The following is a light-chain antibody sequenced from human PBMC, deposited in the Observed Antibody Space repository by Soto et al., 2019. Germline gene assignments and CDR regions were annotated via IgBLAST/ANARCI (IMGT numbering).Light chain of an antibody. Sequence: IVLTHSPATLSLSPGERATLSCRASQSVSSYLAWFQQRPGQAPRLLIYGASTRAAGIPDRFSGSGSGTDFTLTITRLEPEDSAVYFCQQYTGPPTTFGQGTRLEIK. J-gene: IGKJ5*01. CDR1: QSVSSY. CDR2: GAS. V-gene: IGKV3-11*01. CDR3: QQYTGPPTT.